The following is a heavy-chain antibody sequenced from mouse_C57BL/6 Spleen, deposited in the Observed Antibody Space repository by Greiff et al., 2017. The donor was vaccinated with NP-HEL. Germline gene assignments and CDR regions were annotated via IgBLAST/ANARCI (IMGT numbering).Heavy chain of an antibody. V-gene: IGHV1-19*01. D-gene: IGHD1-1*02. CDR1: GYTFTDYY. Sequence: SGPVLVKPGASVKMSCKASGYTFTDYYMNWVKQSHGKSLEWIGVINPYNGGTSYTHKFKGKATLTVDKSSSTAYMELNSLTSEDSAVYEGAKRGGYYAMDYWGQGTSVTVSS. J-gene: IGHJ4*01. CDR2: INPYNGGT. CDR3: AKRGGYYAMDY.